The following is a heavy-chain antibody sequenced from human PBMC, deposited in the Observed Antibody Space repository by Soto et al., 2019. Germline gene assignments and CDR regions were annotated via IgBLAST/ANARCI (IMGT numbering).Heavy chain of an antibody. Sequence: GASVKVCCKASGYTFTSYAMHWVRQAPGQRLEWMGWINAGNGNTKYSQKFQGRVTITRDTSASTAYMELSSLRSEDTAVYYCPSGVIAEAGAYYYYGTDVWGQRTTLTVSS. CDR2: INAGNGNT. CDR1: GYTFTSYA. J-gene: IGHJ6*02. D-gene: IGHD6-19*01. V-gene: IGHV1-3*01. CDR3: PSGVIAEAGAYYYYGTDV.